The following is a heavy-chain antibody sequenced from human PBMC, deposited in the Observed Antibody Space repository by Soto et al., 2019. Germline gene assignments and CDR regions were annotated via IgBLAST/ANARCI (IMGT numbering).Heavy chain of an antibody. CDR3: AATVTTHRKYDY. CDR2: IVVGSGNT. V-gene: IGHV1-58*02. D-gene: IGHD4-17*01. CDR1: GFTFTSSA. Sequence: SVKVSCKASGFTFTSSAMQWVRQARGQRLEWIGWIVVGSGNTNYAQKFQERVTITRDMSTSTAYMELSSLRSEDTAVYYCAATVTTHRKYDYWGQGTLVTVSS. J-gene: IGHJ4*02.